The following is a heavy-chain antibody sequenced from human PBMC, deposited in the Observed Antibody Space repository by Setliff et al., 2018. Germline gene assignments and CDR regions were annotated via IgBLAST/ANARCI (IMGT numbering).Heavy chain of an antibody. D-gene: IGHD2-8*01. CDR1: GFVFGTYG. Sequence: AGESLKISCAASGFVFGTYGMHWVRQAPGKGLDWVASVRFDGSYKVYADSVKGRFTISRDNSENTLFLQMTSLRPEDTGIYYCAKVKKPLIRGSGFDYWGRGTLVTV. CDR2: VRFDGSYK. J-gene: IGHJ4*02. CDR3: AKVKKPLIRGSGFDY. V-gene: IGHV3-30*02.